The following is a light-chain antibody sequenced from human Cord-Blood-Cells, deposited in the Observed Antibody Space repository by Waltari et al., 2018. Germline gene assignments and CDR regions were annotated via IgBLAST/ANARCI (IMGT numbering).Light chain of an antibody. CDR2: AAS. V-gene: IGKV1-39*01. CDR1: QSISSY. J-gene: IGKJ2*02. Sequence: DIPMTQSPSSLSASVGDSVTITCRARQSISSYLHWYQQKPGKAPKLLIYAASSLQSGVPSRFSGSGSGTDFTLTISSLQPEDFATYYCQQSYSTPRTFGQGTKLEIK. CDR3: QQSYSTPRT.